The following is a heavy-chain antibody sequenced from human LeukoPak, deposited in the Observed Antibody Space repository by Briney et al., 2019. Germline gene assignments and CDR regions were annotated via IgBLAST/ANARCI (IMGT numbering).Heavy chain of an antibody. J-gene: IGHJ6*02. D-gene: IGHD2-2*01. CDR3: ARACSSTSCGGYYGMDV. CDR2: INPNSGGT. Sequence: ASVKVSCKASGYTFTGYYMHWVRQAPGQGLEWMGWINPNSGGTNYAQKFQGRVTMTRDTSISTAYTELSRLRSDDTAVYYCARACSSTSCGGYYGMDVWGQGTTVTVSS. CDR1: GYTFTGYY. V-gene: IGHV1-2*02.